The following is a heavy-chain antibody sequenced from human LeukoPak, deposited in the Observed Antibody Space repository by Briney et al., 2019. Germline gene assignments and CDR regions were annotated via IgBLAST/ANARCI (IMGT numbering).Heavy chain of an antibody. D-gene: IGHD3-10*01. CDR1: GFTFNNYG. J-gene: IGHJ6*03. CDR3: ARAPGYYYMDV. CDR2: IRFDGSHK. V-gene: IGHV3-30*02. Sequence: GGSLRLSCAASGFTFNNYGMFWVRQAPGKGLDWVSFIRFDGSHKYYADSVKGRFTISRDNAKNSLYLQMNSLRAEDTAVYYCARAPGYYYMDVWGKGTTVTISS.